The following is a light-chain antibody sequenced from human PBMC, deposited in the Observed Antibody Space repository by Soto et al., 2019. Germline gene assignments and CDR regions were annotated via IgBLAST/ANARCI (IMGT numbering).Light chain of an antibody. CDR1: QDSSDY. CDR2: AAS. Sequence: DIQMTQSPSSLSASVGDRVTITCRASQDSSDYLAWYQQKPGKVPKVLIYAASTLQSGVPSRFSGSGSGTEFTLTISSLQPEDVGTYYCQKYKNVPLTFGGGTKVAIK. CDR3: QKYKNVPLT. V-gene: IGKV1-27*01. J-gene: IGKJ4*01.